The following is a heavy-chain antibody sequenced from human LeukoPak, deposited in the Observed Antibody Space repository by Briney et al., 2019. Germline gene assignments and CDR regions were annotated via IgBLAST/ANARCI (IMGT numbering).Heavy chain of an antibody. CDR1: GGSISSSSYY. J-gene: IGHJ5*02. V-gene: IGHV4-39*01. Sequence: PSETLSLTCTVSGGSISSSSYYWGWIRQPPGKGLEGIGSIYYSGSTYYNPSLKGRVTISVATSKNQFSLKLSSVTAADTAVYYCARRRVVRGVITFDPWGQGTLVTVSS. D-gene: IGHD3-10*01. CDR2: IYYSGST. CDR3: ARRRVVRGVITFDP.